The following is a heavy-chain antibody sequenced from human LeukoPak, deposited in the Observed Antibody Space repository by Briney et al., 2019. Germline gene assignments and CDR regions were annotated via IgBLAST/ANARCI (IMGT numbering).Heavy chain of an antibody. V-gene: IGHV3-7*01. CDR1: GFTFSSYA. J-gene: IGHJ1*01. Sequence: GGSLRLSCAASGFTFSSYAMSWVRQAPGKGLEWVAHINPDGRDTYYVDSVKGRFTISRDNAENSMYLQMNSLRVEDTAVYYCTSWGDTTAEYFQRWGQGTLVTVSS. D-gene: IGHD2-21*02. CDR2: INPDGRDT. CDR3: TSWGDTTAEYFQR.